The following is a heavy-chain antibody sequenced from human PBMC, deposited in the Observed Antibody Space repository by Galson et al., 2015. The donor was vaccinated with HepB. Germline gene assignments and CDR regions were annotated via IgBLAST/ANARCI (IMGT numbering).Heavy chain of an antibody. J-gene: IGHJ4*02. D-gene: IGHD2-2*01. CDR3: ASSSSVWY. CDR2: ISSSSSYT. V-gene: IGHV3-21*01. CDR1: GFTFSGYS. Sequence: SLRLSCAASGFTFSGYSMNWVRQAPGKGLEWVSSISSSSSYTYYADSVKGRFTISRDNAKNSLYLQMNSLRAEDTAVYYCASSSSVWYWGQGTLVTVSS.